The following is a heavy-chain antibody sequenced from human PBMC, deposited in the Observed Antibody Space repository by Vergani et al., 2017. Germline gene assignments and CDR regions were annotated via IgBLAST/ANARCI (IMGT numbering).Heavy chain of an antibody. Sequence: QVQLVESGGGVVQPGRSLRLSCAASGFTFSSYGMHWVRQAPGKGLEWVAVISYDGSNKYYADSVKGRFTISRDNSKNTLYLQMNSMRAEDTAVYYCAKGFLGTGYMDVGEKGTTVTVSS. CDR3: AKGFLGTGYMDV. D-gene: IGHD1-1*01. CDR2: ISYDGSNK. J-gene: IGHJ6*03. V-gene: IGHV3-30*18. CDR1: GFTFSSYG.